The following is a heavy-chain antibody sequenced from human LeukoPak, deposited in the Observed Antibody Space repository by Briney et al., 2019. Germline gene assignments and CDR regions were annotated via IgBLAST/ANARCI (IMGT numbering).Heavy chain of an antibody. J-gene: IGHJ4*02. V-gene: IGHV4-59*08. CDR1: GGSIGSYY. Sequence: PSETLSLTCIVSGGSIGSYYWSWIRQPPGKGLEWIGYIYSSGSTDYNPSLKSRATISLDTPNHQFSLKLTSVTAADTAVYYCARHVGIHLWSLYFDYWGQGFLVTVSS. D-gene: IGHD5-18*01. CDR2: IYSSGST. CDR3: ARHVGIHLWSLYFDY.